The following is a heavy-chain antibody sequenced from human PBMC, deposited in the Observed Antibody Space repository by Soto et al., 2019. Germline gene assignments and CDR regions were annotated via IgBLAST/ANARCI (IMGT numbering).Heavy chain of an antibody. Sequence: QVQLQEAGPGLVKPSETLSITCNASGGSMSGLYWSWIRQSPLKGLEWIGYGYSNGATNYNPSLKGRVTLSVATSKNQFSLKLTYVTAADTAVYYCARGMDRKIGLFDLWGPGNLITVAS. D-gene: IGHD3-16*01. J-gene: IGHJ5*02. CDR3: ARGMDRKIGLFDL. CDR1: GGSMSGLY. CDR2: GYSNGAT. V-gene: IGHV4-59*11.